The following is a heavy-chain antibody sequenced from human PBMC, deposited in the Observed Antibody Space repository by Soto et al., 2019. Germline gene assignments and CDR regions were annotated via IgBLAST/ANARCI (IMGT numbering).Heavy chain of an antibody. CDR2: INAGSGNT. J-gene: IGHJ4*02. Sequence: QVQLVQSGTEVMKPGASVKVSCKASGYTSTNYGMHWVRQAPGQRLEWMGWINAGSGNTKYSQKFRGKITITRNPSARTVYMELSSLRSEDTALYYCANDIIEIPGAKGFDYWGQGALVTVSS. CDR3: ANDIIEIPGAKGFDY. D-gene: IGHD2-2*01. CDR1: GYTSTNYG. V-gene: IGHV1-3*01.